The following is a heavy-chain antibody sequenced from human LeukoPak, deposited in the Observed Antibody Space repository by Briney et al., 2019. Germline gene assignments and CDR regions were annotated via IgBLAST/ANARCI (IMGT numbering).Heavy chain of an antibody. Sequence: SETLSLTCAVDGGSFSGYYWSLIRLPPERRLELIGDINHSGSTNYNPSLKSRVTISVDTSKNQFSLKLSTVTAADTAVYYCARVVAAAGYYYYYYMDVWGKGTTVTVSS. V-gene: IGHV4-34*01. J-gene: IGHJ6*03. CDR2: INHSGST. D-gene: IGHD6-13*01. CDR3: ARVVAAAGYYYYYYMDV. CDR1: GGSFSGYY.